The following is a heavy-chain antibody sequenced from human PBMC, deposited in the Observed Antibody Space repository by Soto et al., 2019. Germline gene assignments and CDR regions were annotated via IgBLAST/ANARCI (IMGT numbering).Heavy chain of an antibody. J-gene: IGHJ4*02. Sequence: GGPLRLSYAASGCTFSDYAMHRVRQAPGKGLEWVAVVSHDGRNTHYADSVKGRFTISRDSSKNTVSLEMTSLRAEDTAVYYCAKGGRQWLVTSDFNYWGQGALVTVSS. CDR1: GCTFSDYA. CDR2: VSHDGRNT. V-gene: IGHV3-30*18. D-gene: IGHD6-19*01. CDR3: AKGGRQWLVTSDFNY.